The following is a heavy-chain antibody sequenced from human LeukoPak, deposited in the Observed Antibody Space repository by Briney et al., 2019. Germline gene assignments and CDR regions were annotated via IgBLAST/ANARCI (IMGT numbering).Heavy chain of an antibody. CDR2: ISYDGSNK. Sequence: GGSLRLSCAASGFTFSSNDMHWVRQAPGKGLEWVAVISYDGSNKYYADSVKGRFTISRDNSKNTLSLQMNSLRVEDTATYYCAKKLWREQLDYWGQGTLVTVSS. CDR3: AKKLWREQLDY. CDR1: GFTFSSND. V-gene: IGHV3-30*18. D-gene: IGHD2-21*01. J-gene: IGHJ4*02.